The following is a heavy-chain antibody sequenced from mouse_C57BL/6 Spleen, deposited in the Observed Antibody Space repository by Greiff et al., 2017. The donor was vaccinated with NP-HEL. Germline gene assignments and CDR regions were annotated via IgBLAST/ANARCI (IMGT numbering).Heavy chain of an antibody. V-gene: IGHV1-55*01. Sequence: QVQLKQPGAELVKPGASVKMSCKASGYTFTSYWITWVKQRPGQGLEWIGDIYPGSGSTNYNEKFKSKATLTVDTSSSTAYMQLSSLTSEDSAVYYCARAYDHYAMDYWGQGTSVTVSS. CDR2: IYPGSGST. J-gene: IGHJ4*01. D-gene: IGHD2-3*01. CDR3: ARAYDHYAMDY. CDR1: GYTFTSYW.